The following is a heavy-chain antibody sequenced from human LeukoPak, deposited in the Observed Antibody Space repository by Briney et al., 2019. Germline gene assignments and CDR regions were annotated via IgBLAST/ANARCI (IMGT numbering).Heavy chain of an antibody. V-gene: IGHV1-8*03. CDR2: MNPNSGNT. Sequence: ASVNVSCKASGYTFTSYDINWVRQATGQGLEWMGWMNPNSGNTGYAQKFQGRVTITRNTSISTAYMELSSLRSEDTAVYYCARGRSSRITMIKHYYYMDVWGKGTTVTVSS. CDR1: GYTFTSYD. J-gene: IGHJ6*03. CDR3: ARGRSSRITMIKHYYYMDV. D-gene: IGHD3-22*01.